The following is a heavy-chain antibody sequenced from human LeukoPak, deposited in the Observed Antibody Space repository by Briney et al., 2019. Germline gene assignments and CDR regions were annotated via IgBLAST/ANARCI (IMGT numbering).Heavy chain of an antibody. J-gene: IGHJ4*02. CDR2: IIPIFGTA. CDR1: GGTFSSYA. V-gene: IGHV1-69*01. D-gene: IGHD1-26*01. Sequence: GSSVKVSCKASGGTFSSYAISWVRQAPGQGLEWMGGIIPIFGTANYAQKFQGRVTITADESTSTAYMELCSLRSEDTAVYYCARVGIVGAPIDYWGQGTLVTVSS. CDR3: ARVGIVGAPIDY.